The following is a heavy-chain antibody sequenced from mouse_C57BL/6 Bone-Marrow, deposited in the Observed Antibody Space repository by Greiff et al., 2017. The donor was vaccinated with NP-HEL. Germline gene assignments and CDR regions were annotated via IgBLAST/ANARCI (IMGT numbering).Heavy chain of an antibody. D-gene: IGHD2-4*01. CDR1: GFTFSDYY. J-gene: IGHJ2*01. CDR2: ISNGGGST. Sequence: VKLVESGGGLVQPGGSLKLSCAASGFTFSDYYMYWVRQTPEKRLEWVAYISNGGGSTYYPDTVKGRFTISRDNAKNTLYLQMSRLKSEDTAMYYCARLGDYDEGDYWGQGTTLTVSS. V-gene: IGHV5-12*01. CDR3: ARLGDYDEGDY.